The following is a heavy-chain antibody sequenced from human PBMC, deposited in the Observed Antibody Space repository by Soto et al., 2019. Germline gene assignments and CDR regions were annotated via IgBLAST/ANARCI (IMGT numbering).Heavy chain of an antibody. CDR1: GFTFSDYY. CDR3: ARDLRTVVTPSYFDY. V-gene: IGHV3-11*06. CDR2: ISSSSSYT. D-gene: IGHD2-21*02. Sequence: GGSLRLSCAASGFTFSDYYMSWIRQAPGKGLEWVSYISSSSSYTNYADSVRGRFTISRDNAKNSLYLQMNSLRAEDTAVYYCARDLRTVVTPSYFDYWGQGTLVTVSS. J-gene: IGHJ4*02.